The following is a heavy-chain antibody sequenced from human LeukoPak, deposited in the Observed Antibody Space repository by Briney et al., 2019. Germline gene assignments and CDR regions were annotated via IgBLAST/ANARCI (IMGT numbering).Heavy chain of an antibody. CDR1: GFTFSNYG. CDR3: AKDVAAAAFGYFDY. Sequence: GGTLRLSCAASGFTFSNYGMSWVRQAPGKGLEWVSAISGSGGSTYYADSVKGRFTISRDNSKNTLYLQMNSLRAEDTAVYYCAKDVAAAAFGYFDYWGQGTLVTVSS. CDR2: ISGSGGST. D-gene: IGHD6-13*01. V-gene: IGHV3-23*01. J-gene: IGHJ4*02.